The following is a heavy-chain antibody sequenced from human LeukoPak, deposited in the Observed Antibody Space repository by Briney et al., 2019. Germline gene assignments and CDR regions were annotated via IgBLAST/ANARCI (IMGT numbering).Heavy chain of an antibody. CDR2: ISTTSSYI. Sequence: GGSLRLSCAASGFTFSSYSMNWVRQAPGEGLEWVSSISTTSSYIYYADSVKGRFTTSRDNAKNSLYLQMNSLRAEDTAVYYCAKNNDYGGSYWYFDLWGRGTLVTVSS. J-gene: IGHJ2*01. D-gene: IGHD4-23*01. CDR1: GFTFSSYS. CDR3: AKNNDYGGSYWYFDL. V-gene: IGHV3-21*01.